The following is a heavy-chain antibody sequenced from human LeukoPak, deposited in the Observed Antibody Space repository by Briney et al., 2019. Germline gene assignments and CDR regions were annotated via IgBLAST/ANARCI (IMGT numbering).Heavy chain of an antibody. D-gene: IGHD6-19*01. Sequence: SETLSLTCAVYGGSFSGYYWSWIRQPPGKGLEWIGEINHSGSTNYNPSLKSRVTTSVDTSKNQFSLKLSSVTAADTAVYYGARIAESSGWSRGRYFQHWGQGTLVTVSS. J-gene: IGHJ1*01. CDR3: ARIAESSGWSRGRYFQH. CDR1: GGSFSGYY. CDR2: INHSGST. V-gene: IGHV4-34*01.